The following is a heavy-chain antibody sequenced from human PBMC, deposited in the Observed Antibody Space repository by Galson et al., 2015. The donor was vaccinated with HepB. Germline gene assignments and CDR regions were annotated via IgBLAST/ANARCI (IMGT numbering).Heavy chain of an antibody. D-gene: IGHD3-10*01. Sequence: LSLTCTVSGGSISSGGYYWSWIRRHPGEGLEWIGYIYDSGTTYYNPSLKSRVTISIDTSKNQFSLKLSSVTAADTAVYYCARGGGGVTLESWGQGTLVTVSS. V-gene: IGHV4-31*03. CDR1: GGSISSGGYY. CDR3: ARGGGGVTLES. CDR2: IYDSGTT. J-gene: IGHJ5*02.